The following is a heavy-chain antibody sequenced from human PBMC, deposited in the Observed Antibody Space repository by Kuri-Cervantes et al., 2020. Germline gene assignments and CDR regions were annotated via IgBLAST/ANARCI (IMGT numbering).Heavy chain of an antibody. CDR1: GFTFSRYS. J-gene: IGHJ3*02. CDR3: AKDQGSGYYSEGFDM. V-gene: IGHV3-23*01. D-gene: IGHD3-22*01. Sequence: GESLKISCAASGFTFSRYSMNWVRQPPGKGLEWVSGISGSGGSTNYADSVKGRFTVSRDNTKNTVYLQMDSLRAEDTAVYYCAKDQGSGYYSEGFDMWGQGTVVTVSS. CDR2: ISGSGGST.